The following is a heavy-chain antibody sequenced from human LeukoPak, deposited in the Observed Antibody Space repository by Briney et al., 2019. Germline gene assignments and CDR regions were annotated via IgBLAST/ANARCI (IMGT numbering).Heavy chain of an antibody. D-gene: IGHD6-13*01. CDR2: IYYNGRT. Sequence: SETLSLTCTVSGXSISGYYGTWIRQPPGKGLEWIAYIYYNGRTNYNPSLKSRATISADTSKNQFSLKLSSVTAADTAVYYCARCAAMDDDYFDFWGQGTLVTVSS. CDR3: ARCAAMDDDYFDF. V-gene: IGHV4-59*01. CDR1: GXSISGYY. J-gene: IGHJ4*02.